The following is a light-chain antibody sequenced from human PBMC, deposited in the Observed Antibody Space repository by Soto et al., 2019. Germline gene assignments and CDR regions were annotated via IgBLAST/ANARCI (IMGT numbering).Light chain of an antibody. V-gene: IGLV6-57*02. CDR2: ENN. J-gene: IGLJ2*01. Sequence: NFMLTQPHSVSESPGKTVTISCTGSSGSIASNYVQWYQQRPGSAPTTVIYENNQRPSGVPDRFSGSIDSSPNSASLTISGLKTEDEADYYCQSYDSVNVLFGGGTKLTVL. CDR3: QSYDSVNVL. CDR1: SGSIASNY.